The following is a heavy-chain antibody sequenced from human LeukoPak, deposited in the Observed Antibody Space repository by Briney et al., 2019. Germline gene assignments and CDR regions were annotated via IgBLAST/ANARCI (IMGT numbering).Heavy chain of an antibody. CDR1: GDSISRYS. J-gene: IGHJ6*03. CDR3: ARLYSYPYYYMDV. V-gene: IGHV4-59*12. CDR2: IAHSGAL. D-gene: IGHD5-18*01. Sequence: SETLSLTCIVSGDSISRYSWNWIRQSPGRGLEWIGYIAHSGALSYNPSLKSRVTMSVDTSKNQFSLNLSSVTAADTAVYYCARLYSYPYYYMDVWGEGTTVTVSS.